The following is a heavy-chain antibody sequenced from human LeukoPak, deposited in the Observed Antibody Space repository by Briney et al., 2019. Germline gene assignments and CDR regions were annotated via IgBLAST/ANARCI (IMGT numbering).Heavy chain of an antibody. V-gene: IGHV3-7*01. CDR1: GSSLSNYW. D-gene: IGHD1-26*01. CDR2: IKQDGSEK. CDR3: ARDLSGSYDAFDI. J-gene: IGHJ3*02. Sequence: GGSLRLSCAASGSSLSNYWMNWVRQAPGKGLEWVANIKQDGSEKNYVDSVKGRFTISRDNAENSLILQMNSLRDEDTAVYYCARDLSGSYDAFDIWGQGTMVTVSS.